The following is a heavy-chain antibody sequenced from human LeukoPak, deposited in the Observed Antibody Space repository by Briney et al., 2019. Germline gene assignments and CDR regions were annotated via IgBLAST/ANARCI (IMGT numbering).Heavy chain of an antibody. D-gene: IGHD5-18*01. Sequence: QTGGSLRLSCAASGFTFSSYEMTWVRQAPGKGLEYISYISSSGNNVYYADSVKGRFTISRDNAKSSLYLQVDSLRAEDTAVYYCARDQGKYSHGQLDYWGQGILVTVSA. CDR1: GFTFSSYE. CDR2: ISSSGNNV. CDR3: ARDQGKYSHGQLDY. J-gene: IGHJ4*02. V-gene: IGHV3-48*03.